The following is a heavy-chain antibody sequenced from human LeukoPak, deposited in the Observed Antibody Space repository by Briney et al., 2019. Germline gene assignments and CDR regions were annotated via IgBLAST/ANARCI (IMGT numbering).Heavy chain of an antibody. J-gene: IGHJ4*02. CDR1: GYSISSGYY. CDR3: ARLSEGIAAAVDY. CDR2: IYYSGST. V-gene: IGHV4-38-2*02. D-gene: IGHD6-13*01. Sequence: SETLSLTCTVSGYSISSGYYWGWIRQPPGKGLEWIGSIYYSGSTYYNPSLKSRVTISVDTSKNQFSLKLSSVTAADTAVYYCARLSEGIAAAVDYWGQGTLVTVSS.